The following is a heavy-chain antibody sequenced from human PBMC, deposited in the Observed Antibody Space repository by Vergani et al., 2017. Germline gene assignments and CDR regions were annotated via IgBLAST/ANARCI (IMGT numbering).Heavy chain of an antibody. V-gene: IGHV3-11*04. Sequence: QGLLVESGGGLVKPGGSLRLSCAASGFNVRDHYMSWIRQAPGKGLEWISYISSGDATYYADSVKGRFTISRDYSKNSLSLQMNSLRVEDTGVYFCARETDTGSSVSYNYYAMDVWAQGTTVTVS. CDR1: GFNVRDHY. CDR2: ISSGDAT. CDR3: ARETDTGSSVSYNYYAMDV. J-gene: IGHJ6*02. D-gene: IGHD3-9*01.